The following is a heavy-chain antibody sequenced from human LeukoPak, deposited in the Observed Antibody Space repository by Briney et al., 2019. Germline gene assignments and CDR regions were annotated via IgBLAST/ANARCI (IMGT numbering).Heavy chain of an antibody. J-gene: IGHJ2*01. CDR3: ARRASVTTRYWYFDL. Sequence: GGSLRLSCAASGFTFSDYYMNWIRQVPGKGLEWVSYISTNDITIRYADSVKGRFSISRDNANNSLYLQMKSLRAEDTAVYYCARRASVTTRYWYFDLWGRGTLITVSS. V-gene: IGHV3-11*04. CDR2: ISTNDITI. D-gene: IGHD4-17*01. CDR1: GFTFSDYY.